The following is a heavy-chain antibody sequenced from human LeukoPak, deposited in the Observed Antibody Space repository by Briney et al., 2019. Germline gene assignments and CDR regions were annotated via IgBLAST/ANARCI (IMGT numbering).Heavy chain of an antibody. CDR3: ARRGSGAALAFDI. D-gene: IGHD6-6*01. J-gene: IGHJ3*02. CDR1: GGSISSGGYY. CDR2: IYHSGST. Sequence: SETLSLTCTVSGGSISSGGYYWSWIRQPPGKGLEWIGYIYHSGSTYYNPSLKSRVTISVDRSKNQFSLKLSSVTAADTAVYYCARRGSGAALAFDIWGQGTMVTVSS. V-gene: IGHV4-30-2*01.